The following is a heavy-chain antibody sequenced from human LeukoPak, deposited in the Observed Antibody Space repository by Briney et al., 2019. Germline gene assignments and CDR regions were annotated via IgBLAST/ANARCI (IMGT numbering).Heavy chain of an antibody. D-gene: IGHD3-10*01. Sequence: SETLSLTCTVSGGSISSNIYYWGWIRQPPGKGLEWIGSIYYSGSAYYNPSLKSRVTISVDTSRDQFSLRLSSLTAADTAMYFCAKSLYDYRSGTYFRPFDYWGQGTLVTVSS. J-gene: IGHJ4*02. V-gene: IGHV4-39*01. CDR1: GGSISSNIYY. CDR2: IYYSGSA. CDR3: AKSLYDYRSGTYFRPFDY.